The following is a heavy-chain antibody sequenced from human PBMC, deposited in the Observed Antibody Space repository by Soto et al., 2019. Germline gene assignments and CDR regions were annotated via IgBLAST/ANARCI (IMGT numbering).Heavy chain of an antibody. CDR3: ARDPAPSGWYDY. Sequence: GGSLRLSCAASGFSFSNYWMHWVRQVPGKGLVWVSRINSDGSSTSYADSVKGRLTISRDNAKSRLFLQMDSLRAEDTAVYYCARDPAPSGWYDYWGQGTLVTVPQ. CDR2: INSDGSST. V-gene: IGHV3-74*01. CDR1: GFSFSNYW. J-gene: IGHJ4*02. D-gene: IGHD6-19*01.